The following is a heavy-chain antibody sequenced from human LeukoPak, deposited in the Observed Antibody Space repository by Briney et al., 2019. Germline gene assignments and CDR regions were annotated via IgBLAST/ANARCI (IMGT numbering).Heavy chain of an antibody. Sequence: GGSLRLSCAASGFTFSSYAMSWVRQAPGKGLEWVSAISGSGGSTYYADSVKGRFTISRGNSKNTLYLQMNSLRAEDTAVYYCAKDEMATSPTGVFDYWGQGTLVTVSS. CDR3: AKDEMATSPTGVFDY. CDR2: ISGSGGST. V-gene: IGHV3-23*01. D-gene: IGHD5-24*01. CDR1: GFTFSSYA. J-gene: IGHJ4*02.